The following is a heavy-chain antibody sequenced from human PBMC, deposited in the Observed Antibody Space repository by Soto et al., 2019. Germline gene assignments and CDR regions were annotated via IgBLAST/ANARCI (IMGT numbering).Heavy chain of an antibody. V-gene: IGHV4-4*07. J-gene: IGHJ6*02. D-gene: IGHD6-19*01. CDR3: ARDREAGYNFYYGMDV. CDR1: GADINTYS. CDR2: IYTSASI. Sequence: SETLSLTCSVSGADINTYSWTWIRQPAGKGLEWIGRIYTSASINYNPSLRGRVTLSVDTSTNQVSLKLASVTAADTAVYYCARDREAGYNFYYGMDVWGQGTTVTV.